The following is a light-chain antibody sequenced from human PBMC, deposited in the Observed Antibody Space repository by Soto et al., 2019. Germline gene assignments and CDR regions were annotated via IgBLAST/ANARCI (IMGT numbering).Light chain of an antibody. V-gene: IGKV1-5*03. CDR3: QQYHLHWT. CDR1: QTISSW. Sequence: DIQMDHTTSTLCGAGRDRSASSCRASQTISSWLAWYQQKPGKAPKLLIYKASTLKSGVPSRFSGSGSRTAFTLSIRSLPPDHFAPYYCQQYHLHWTFRQGTKVDIK. CDR2: KAS. J-gene: IGKJ1*01.